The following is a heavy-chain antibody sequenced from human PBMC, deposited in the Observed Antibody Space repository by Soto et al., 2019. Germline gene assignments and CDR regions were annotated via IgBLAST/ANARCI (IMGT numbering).Heavy chain of an antibody. D-gene: IGHD6-19*01. J-gene: IGHJ4*02. V-gene: IGHV3-23*01. Sequence: VQLLESGGGLVQPGGSLRLSCAASGFTFSSYAMSWVRQAPGKGLEWVSAISGSGGSTYYADCVKGRFTISRDNSKNTLYLQMNSLRAEDTAVYYCAKDPIWGGSSDWYAIFDYWGQGTLVTVS. CDR2: ISGSGGST. CDR3: AKDPIWGGSSDWYAIFDY. CDR1: GFTFSSYA.